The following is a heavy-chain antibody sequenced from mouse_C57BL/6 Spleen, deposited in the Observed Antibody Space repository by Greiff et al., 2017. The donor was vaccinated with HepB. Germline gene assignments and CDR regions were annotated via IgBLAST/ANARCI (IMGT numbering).Heavy chain of an antibody. Sequence: VQLQQPGAELVKPGASVKLSCKASGYTFTSYWMHWVKQRPGQGLEWIGMIHPNSGSTNYNEKFKRKATLTVDKASSTAYMQLSRLTSEDSAVYYCARGLGYWGQGTTLTVSS. J-gene: IGHJ2*01. V-gene: IGHV1-64*01. D-gene: IGHD2-10*02. CDR2: IHPNSGST. CDR1: GYTFTSYW. CDR3: ARGLGY.